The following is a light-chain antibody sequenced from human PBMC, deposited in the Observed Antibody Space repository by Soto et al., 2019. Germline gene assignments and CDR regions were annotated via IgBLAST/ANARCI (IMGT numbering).Light chain of an antibody. CDR1: KLGDKY. J-gene: IGLJ1*01. V-gene: IGLV3-1*01. Sequence: SYELTQPPSVSVSPGQTASITCSGDKLGDKYACWYQQKPGQSHVLVIYQDSKRPSGIPERFSGSNSGNTATLTISGLQAEDEADYYCNSYTSSTTYVFGTGTQLTVL. CDR2: QDS. CDR3: NSYTSSTTYV.